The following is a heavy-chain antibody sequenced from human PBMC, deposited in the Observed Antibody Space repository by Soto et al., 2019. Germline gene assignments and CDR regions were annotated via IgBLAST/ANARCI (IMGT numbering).Heavy chain of an antibody. CDR1: GGSITSGGSY. Sequence: SETLSLTCTVSGGSITSGGSYWSWIRQHPGKGLEWLGYIYDSGSTFYNPSLKSRITLSVDTSKNQISLKLRSVTVADTAVYFCARKQAGSFYGIDYWGQGTLVTVSS. CDR3: ARKQAGSFYGIDY. V-gene: IGHV4-31*02. J-gene: IGHJ4*02. D-gene: IGHD3-10*01. CDR2: IYDSGST.